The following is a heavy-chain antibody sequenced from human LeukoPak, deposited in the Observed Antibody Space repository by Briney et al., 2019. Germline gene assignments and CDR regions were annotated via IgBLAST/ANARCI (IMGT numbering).Heavy chain of an antibody. D-gene: IGHD1-7*01. J-gene: IGHJ5*02. CDR1: GGSISSYY. V-gene: IGHV4-59*08. CDR2: IYYSGST. Sequence: SETLSLTCTVSGGSISSYYWSWIRQPPGKGLEWIGYIYYSGSTNYNPSLKSRVTISVDTSKNQFSLKLSSVTATDTAVYYCARHGGNYMDWFDPWGQGTLVTVSS. CDR3: ARHGGNYMDWFDP.